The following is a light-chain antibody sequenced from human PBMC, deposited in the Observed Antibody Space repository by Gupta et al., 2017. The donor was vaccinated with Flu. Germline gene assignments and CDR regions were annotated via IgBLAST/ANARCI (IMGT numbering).Light chain of an antibody. CDR1: KSLANN. CDR3: RQYHSWPMT. J-gene: IGKJ1*01. CDR2: GAF. V-gene: IGKV3-15*01. Sequence: GESATLSCRAMKSLANNLSGSQQRQGQAPRLCNYGAFTRGTTVPARFSGSGSGTDFTLTISSLESEDFAVYYCRQYHSWPMTFGPGTKVEVK.